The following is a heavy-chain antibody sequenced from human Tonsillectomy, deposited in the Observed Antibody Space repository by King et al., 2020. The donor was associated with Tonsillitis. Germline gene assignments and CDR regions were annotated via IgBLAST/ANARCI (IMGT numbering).Heavy chain of an antibody. CDR3: ARGWFRVGGVSGLSADVIAWFAP. CDR2: LDADGSGA. Sequence: VQLVESGGDLVQPGGSLRLSCAASGFNFSSYWMHWVRQVPGKGLVWVSRLDADGSGAKYADAVKGRFIISRDNAKNTLYLQMNSLRGDDTAVYFCARGWFRVGGVSGLSADVIAWFAPGGQGPLASVS. V-gene: IGHV3-74*01. D-gene: IGHD3-16*01. CDR1: GFNFSSYW. J-gene: IGHJ5*02.